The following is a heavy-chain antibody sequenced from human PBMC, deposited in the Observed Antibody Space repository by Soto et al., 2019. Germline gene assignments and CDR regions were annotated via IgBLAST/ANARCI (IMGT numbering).Heavy chain of an antibody. J-gene: IGHJ4*02. Sequence: QSGGSLRLSCAASGFTFSSYAMSWVRQAPGKGLEWVSAISGSGGSTYYADSVKGRFTISRDNSKNTLYLQMNSLRAEDTAVYYCAKIQVMIFGVVIHPFDYWGQGTLVTVSS. CDR3: AKIQVMIFGVVIHPFDY. CDR1: GFTFSSYA. CDR2: ISGSGGST. V-gene: IGHV3-23*01. D-gene: IGHD3-3*01.